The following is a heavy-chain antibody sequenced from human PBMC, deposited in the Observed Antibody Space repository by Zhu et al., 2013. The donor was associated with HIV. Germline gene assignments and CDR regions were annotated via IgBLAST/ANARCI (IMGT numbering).Heavy chain of an antibody. CDR3: ARVTTVVEPGDYKLTVPXYFYYHMDG. CDR1: GYTFSSFG. J-gene: IGHJ6*03. V-gene: IGHV1-18*01. CDR2: ISTYTLNA. Sequence: QVQLVQSGGEMKRPGASVNVSCKASGYTFSSFGITWVRQAPGQGLEFMGWISTYTLNANYAQKFQGRVTMTADKSTGTAYMELRSLRSDDTAVYFXARVTTVVEPGDYKLTVPXYFYYHMDGLGTNGDRGHRLL. D-gene: IGHD2-2*01.